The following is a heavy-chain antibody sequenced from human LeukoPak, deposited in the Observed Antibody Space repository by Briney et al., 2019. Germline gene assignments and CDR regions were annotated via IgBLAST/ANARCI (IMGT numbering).Heavy chain of an antibody. J-gene: IGHJ4*02. CDR1: GVSIISNSYD. V-gene: IGHV4-39*01. CDR3: ARHFDN. Sequence: SETLSLTCTVSGVSIISNSYDWGWIRQPPGKGLEWIGSISYGGSTDYNPSLKSRVTISVDASKNQFSLRMSSVTAADTAVYYCARHFDNWGQGTLVTVSS. CDR2: ISYGGST.